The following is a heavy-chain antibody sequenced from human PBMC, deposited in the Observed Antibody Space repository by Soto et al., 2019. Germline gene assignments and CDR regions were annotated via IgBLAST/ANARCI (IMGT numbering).Heavy chain of an antibody. CDR2: ISYDGSNK. D-gene: IGHD3-10*01. Sequence: QVQLVESGGGVVQPGRSLRLSCAASGFTFSSYALHWVRQAPGKGLAWVSVISYDGSNKYYADSVKGRFTISRDNSKNTLYLQMNSLRAEDTAVYYCAAAFGRGLIKGLGYWGQGTLVTVSS. CDR1: GFTFSSYA. V-gene: IGHV3-30-3*01. CDR3: AAAFGRGLIKGLGY. J-gene: IGHJ4*02.